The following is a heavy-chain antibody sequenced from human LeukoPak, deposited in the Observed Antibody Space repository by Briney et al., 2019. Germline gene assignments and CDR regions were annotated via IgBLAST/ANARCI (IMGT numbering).Heavy chain of an antibody. Sequence: PSETLSLTCAVYGGSFSDYAWGWIRQPPGKGLEWIGRIYTSGSTNYNPSLKSRVTMSVDTSKNQFSLKLSSVTAADTAVYYCARDKDSSSWYFDYWGQGTLATVSS. CDR3: ARDKDSSSWYFDY. V-gene: IGHV4-4*07. CDR1: GGSFSDYA. D-gene: IGHD6-13*01. J-gene: IGHJ4*02. CDR2: IYTSGST.